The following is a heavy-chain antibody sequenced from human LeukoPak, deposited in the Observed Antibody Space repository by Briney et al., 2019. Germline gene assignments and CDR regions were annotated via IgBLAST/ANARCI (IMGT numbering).Heavy chain of an antibody. J-gene: IGHJ4*02. CDR3: AREPAFGELSFSDY. Sequence: PSETPSLTCAVYGGSFSGYYWSWIRQPPGKGLEWIGEINHSGSTNYNPSLKSRVTISVDTSKNQFSLKLSSVTAADTAVYYCAREPAFGELSFSDYWGQGTLVTVSS. CDR2: INHSGST. D-gene: IGHD3-10*01. V-gene: IGHV4-34*01. CDR1: GGSFSGYY.